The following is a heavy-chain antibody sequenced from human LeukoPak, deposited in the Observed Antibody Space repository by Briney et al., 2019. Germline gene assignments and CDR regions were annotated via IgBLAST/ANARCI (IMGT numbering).Heavy chain of an antibody. Sequence: SETLSLTCTVSGGSISSYYWSWIRQPPGKGLEWIGYIYYSGSTNYNPSLKSRVTISVDTSKNQFSLKLSSVTAADTAVYYCARHTSGYYDDSSGLNWFDPWGQGTLVTVSS. V-gene: IGHV4-59*08. J-gene: IGHJ5*02. CDR1: GGSISSYY. D-gene: IGHD3-22*01. CDR2: IYYSGST. CDR3: ARHTSGYYDDSSGLNWFDP.